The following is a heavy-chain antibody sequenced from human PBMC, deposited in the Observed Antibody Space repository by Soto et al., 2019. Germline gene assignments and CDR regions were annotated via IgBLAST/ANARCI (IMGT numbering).Heavy chain of an antibody. V-gene: IGHV3-30-3*01. J-gene: IGHJ4*02. CDR1: GFTFSSYA. CDR3: ACVSGGTYIAEWTYYFDY. Sequence: QVPLVESGGGVVQPGRSLRLSCAASGFTFSSYAMHWVRQAPGKGLEWVAVISYDGSNKYYADSVKGRFTISRDNSKNTLYLQMNSLRAQDTAVYYGACVSGGTYIAEWTYYFDYWGQGTLVTVSS. D-gene: IGHD3-16*01. CDR2: ISYDGSNK.